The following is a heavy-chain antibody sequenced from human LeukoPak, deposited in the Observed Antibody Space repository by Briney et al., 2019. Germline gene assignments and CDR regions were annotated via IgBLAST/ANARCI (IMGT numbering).Heavy chain of an antibody. CDR2: INPNSGGT. D-gene: IGHD1-26*01. J-gene: IGHJ4*02. CDR3: ARDLPSGSYYVY. Sequence: ASAKVSCKASGYTFTGYYMHWVRQAPGQGLEWMGWINPNSGGTNYAQKFQGRVTMTRDTSISTAYMELSRLRSDDTAVYYCARDLPSGSYYVYWGQGTLVTVSS. CDR1: GYTFTGYY. V-gene: IGHV1-2*02.